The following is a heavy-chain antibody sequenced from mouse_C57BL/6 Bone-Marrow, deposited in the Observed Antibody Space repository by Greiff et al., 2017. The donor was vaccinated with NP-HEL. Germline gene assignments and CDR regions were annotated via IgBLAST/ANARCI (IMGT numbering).Heavy chain of an antibody. V-gene: IGHV5-15*01. CDR2: ISNLAYSI. CDR1: GFTFSDYG. D-gene: IGHD2-1*01. CDR3: AKIYYGNYGWYFDV. J-gene: IGHJ1*03. Sequence: VQLQQSGGGLVQPGGSLKLSCAASGFTFSDYGMAWVRQAPRKGPEWVAFISNLAYSIYYADTVTGRFTISRENAKNTLYLEMSSLRSEDTAMYYCAKIYYGNYGWYFDVWGTGTTVTVSS.